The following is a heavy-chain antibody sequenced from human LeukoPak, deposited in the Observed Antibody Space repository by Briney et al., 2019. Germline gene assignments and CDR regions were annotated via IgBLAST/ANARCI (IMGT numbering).Heavy chain of an antibody. CDR3: ARDRRYCSSTSCYTKAFDI. CDR2: IHHSGST. V-gene: IGHV4-4*02. Sequence: SGTLSLTCAVSGGSISSSNWWSWVRQPPGKGLEWIGEIHHSGSTNYNPSLKSRVTISVDKSKNQFSLKLSSVTAADTAVYYCARDRRYCSSTSCYTKAFDIWGQGTMVTVSS. J-gene: IGHJ3*02. D-gene: IGHD2-2*02. CDR1: GGSISSSNW.